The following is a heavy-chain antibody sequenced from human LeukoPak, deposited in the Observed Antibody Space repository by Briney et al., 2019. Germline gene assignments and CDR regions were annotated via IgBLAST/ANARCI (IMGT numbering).Heavy chain of an antibody. J-gene: IGHJ3*02. Sequence: ASVKVSCKASGYTFTSYGISWVRQAPGQGLEWMGWISAYNGNTKYAQNFQGRVTMTTVTSTSTAYMELRSLTFDDTALYYCARAKTLEPSPSNAFDIWGQGTMVTVSS. V-gene: IGHV1-18*01. CDR2: ISAYNGNT. D-gene: IGHD1-1*01. CDR1: GYTFTSYG. CDR3: ARAKTLEPSPSNAFDI.